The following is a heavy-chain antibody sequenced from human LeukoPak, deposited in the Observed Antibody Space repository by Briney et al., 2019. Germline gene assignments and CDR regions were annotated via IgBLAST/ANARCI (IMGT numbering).Heavy chain of an antibody. CDR2: IYYSGST. CDR1: GGSISSYY. V-gene: IGHV4-59*01. J-gene: IGHJ4*02. CDR3: GRSFCGFSFYFDY. D-gene: IGHD2-21*01. Sequence: SETLSLTCTVSGGSISSYYWSWIRQPPGKGLEWIGYIYYSGSTNYNPSLKSRVTISVDTSKNQFSLKLSSVTAADTAVYYCGRSFCGFSFYFDYWGQGTPGTVSS.